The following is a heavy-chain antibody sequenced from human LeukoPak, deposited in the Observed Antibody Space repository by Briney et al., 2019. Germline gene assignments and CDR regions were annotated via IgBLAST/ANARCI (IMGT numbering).Heavy chain of an antibody. D-gene: IGHD5-18*01. CDR3: ARLFSYGYLDY. CDR2: IYYSGST. CDR1: GGSISSSSYY. J-gene: IGHJ4*02. V-gene: IGHV4-39*01. Sequence: SETLSLTCTVSGGSISSSSYYWGWIRQPPGEGLEWIGSIYYSGSTYYNPSLKSRVTISVDTSKNQFSLKLSSVTAADTAVYYCARLFSYGYLDYWGQGALVTVSS.